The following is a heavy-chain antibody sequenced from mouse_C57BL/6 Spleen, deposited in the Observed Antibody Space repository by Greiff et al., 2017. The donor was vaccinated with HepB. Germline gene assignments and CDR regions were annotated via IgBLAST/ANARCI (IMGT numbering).Heavy chain of an antibody. J-gene: IGHJ4*01. CDR2: IYPGSGST. CDR3: ARNHYYYGSSYDAMDY. V-gene: IGHV1-55*01. CDR1: GYTFTSYW. D-gene: IGHD1-1*01. Sequence: QVQLQQPGAELVKPGASVKMSCKASGYTFTSYWITWVKQRPGQGLEWIGDIYPGSGSTNYNEKFKSKATLTVDTSSSTASMQLSSLTSEDSAVYYCARNHYYYGSSYDAMDYWGQGTSVTVSS.